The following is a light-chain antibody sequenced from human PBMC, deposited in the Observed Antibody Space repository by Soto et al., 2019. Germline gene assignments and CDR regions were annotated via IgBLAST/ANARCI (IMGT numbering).Light chain of an antibody. CDR2: EVS. CDR1: SSDVGGYGS. V-gene: IGLV2-14*01. J-gene: IGLJ1*01. CDR3: SSYTSSGTYV. Sequence: QSVLTQPASVSGPPGQSITISCTGTSSDVGGYGSVSWYQQHPGKAPKLMIYEVSNRPSGGSNRFSGSKSGNTASLTISGLQAEGDADYYCSSYTSSGTYVFGTGTKVTVL.